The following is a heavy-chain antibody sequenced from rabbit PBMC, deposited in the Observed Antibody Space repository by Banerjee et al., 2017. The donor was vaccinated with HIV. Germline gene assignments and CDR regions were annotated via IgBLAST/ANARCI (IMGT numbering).Heavy chain of an antibody. J-gene: IGHJ4*01. V-gene: IGHV1S40*01. D-gene: IGHD6-1*01. CDR2: IDTGDGRT. CDR1: GFSFSSSYW. CDR3: ARAYYDVYDNANL. Sequence: QSLEESGGGLVQPEGSLTLTCKASGFSFSSSYWMCWVRQAPGKGLEWIGCIDTGDGRTNYASWAKGRFTISKTSSTTVTLQMTSLTVADTATYFCARAYYDVYDNANLWGPGTLVTVS.